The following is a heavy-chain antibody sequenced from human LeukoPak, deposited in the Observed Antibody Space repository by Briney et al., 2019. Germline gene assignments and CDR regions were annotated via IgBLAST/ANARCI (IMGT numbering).Heavy chain of an antibody. D-gene: IGHD1-14*01. CDR1: GGTFSSYA. Sequence: EASVKASCKASGGTFSSYAISWVRQAPGQGLEWMGGIIPIFGTANYAQKFQGRVTITADESTSTAYMELSSLRSEDTAVYYCASGQDPNQYSEGYWGQGTLVTVSS. CDR3: ASGQDPNQYSEGY. CDR2: IIPIFGTA. J-gene: IGHJ4*02. V-gene: IGHV1-69*13.